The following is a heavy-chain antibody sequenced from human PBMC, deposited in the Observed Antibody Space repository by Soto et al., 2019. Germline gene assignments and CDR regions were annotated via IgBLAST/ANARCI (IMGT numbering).Heavy chain of an antibody. CDR3: AKGPWGLLVYTYFQP. Sequence: GGSLRLSCAASGFTFSSYAMSWVRQAPGKGLEWVSAISGSGGSTYYADSVKGRFTISRDNSKNTLYLQMNSLRAEDTAVYYCAKGPWGLLVYTYFQPWGQGTLVTVPS. CDR1: GFTFSSYA. V-gene: IGHV3-23*01. J-gene: IGHJ1*01. CDR2: ISGSGGST. D-gene: IGHD6-6*01.